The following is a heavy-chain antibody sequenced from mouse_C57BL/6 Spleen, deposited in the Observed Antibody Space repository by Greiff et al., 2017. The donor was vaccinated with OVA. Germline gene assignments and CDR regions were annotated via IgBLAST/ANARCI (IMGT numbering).Heavy chain of an antibody. CDR2: SRNKANDYTT. CDR3: AREANWDWYFDV. V-gene: IGHV7-1*01. D-gene: IGHD4-1*01. Sequence: DVKLVESGGGLVQSGRSLRLSCATSGFTFSDFYMEWVRQAPGKGLEWIAASRNKANDYTTEYSASVKGRFIVSRDTSQSILYLQMNALRAEDTAIYYCAREANWDWYFDVWGTGTTVTVSS. J-gene: IGHJ1*03. CDR1: GFTFSDFY.